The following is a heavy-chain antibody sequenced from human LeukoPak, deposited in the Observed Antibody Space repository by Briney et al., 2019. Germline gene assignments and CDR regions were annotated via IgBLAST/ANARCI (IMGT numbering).Heavy chain of an antibody. CDR3: ARQAGSGGCLDY. J-gene: IGHJ4*02. CDR1: GDSIGGSVDY. V-gene: IGHV4-39*01. D-gene: IGHD3-10*01. CDR2: IFYSGRT. Sequence: SETLSLTCTVSGDSIGGSVDYWVWIRHPPGKGLEWIGSIFYSGRTYYNPSLRSRVTISVDTSKNQFSLKLTSVTAADTAVYYCARQAGSGGCLDYWGQGTLATVSS.